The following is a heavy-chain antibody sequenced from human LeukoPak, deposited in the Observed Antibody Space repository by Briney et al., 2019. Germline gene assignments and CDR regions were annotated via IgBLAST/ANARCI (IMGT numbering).Heavy chain of an antibody. V-gene: IGHV4-61*01. CDR3: TRGLYGSGSYGYGY. J-gene: IGHJ4*02. Sequence: SETLSLTCTVSGASVSSGSFYWNWIRQSPGKGLDWIGYIYYTGTTNYNPSLKSRVTISVDPSKNQFSLKLSSVTAADTAVYYCTRGLYGSGSYGYGYWGQGTLVTVS. D-gene: IGHD3-10*01. CDR2: IYYTGTT. CDR1: GASVSSGSFY.